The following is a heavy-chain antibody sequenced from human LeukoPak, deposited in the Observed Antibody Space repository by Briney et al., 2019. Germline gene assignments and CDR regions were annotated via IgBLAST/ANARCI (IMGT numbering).Heavy chain of an antibody. CDR3: ATRVVAGIPYYFDH. CDR2: MNPNSGGS. J-gene: IGHJ4*02. Sequence: ASVKVSFKTSGYTFTGYYMHWVRQAPGQGLEWMGWMNPNSGGSSYAQRFQGRVTMTRDTSIGTAYMELSSLRSDDTAVYYCATRVVAGIPYYFDHWGQGTLVTVSS. CDR1: GYTFTGYY. D-gene: IGHD6-19*01. V-gene: IGHV1-2*02.